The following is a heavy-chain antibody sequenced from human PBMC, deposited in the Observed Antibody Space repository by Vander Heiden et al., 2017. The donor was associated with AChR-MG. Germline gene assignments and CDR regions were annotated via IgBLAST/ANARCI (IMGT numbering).Heavy chain of an antibody. CDR2: IYPGDSDT. D-gene: IGHD4-17*01. Sequence: EAQLVQSGAEVNKPGASLKISCKGSGYPFTSHGIGWVRQMPGKGLGWMGIIYPGDSDTRYSPSFQGQVTISADKSISTAYLQWSSLKASDTAMYYCARIDYGDYGKSPYYFDYWGQGTLVTVSS. CDR1: GYPFTSHG. J-gene: IGHJ4*02. CDR3: ARIDYGDYGKSPYYFDY. V-gene: IGHV5-51*01.